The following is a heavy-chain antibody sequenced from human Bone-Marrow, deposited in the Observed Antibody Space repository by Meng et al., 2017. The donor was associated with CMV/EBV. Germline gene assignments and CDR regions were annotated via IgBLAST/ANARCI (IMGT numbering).Heavy chain of an antibody. Sequence: SETLSLTCTVYDGSFNAYYYNWFRQAPGKGLEWIGEINHSGSTNYNPSLKSRVTISVDKSKNQFSLRLSSVTAADTAVYYCAREHPYSNYDPFDYWGQGTLVTVSS. CDR2: INHSGST. CDR1: DGSFNAYY. V-gene: IGHV4-34*01. J-gene: IGHJ4*02. CDR3: AREHPYSNYDPFDY. D-gene: IGHD4-11*01.